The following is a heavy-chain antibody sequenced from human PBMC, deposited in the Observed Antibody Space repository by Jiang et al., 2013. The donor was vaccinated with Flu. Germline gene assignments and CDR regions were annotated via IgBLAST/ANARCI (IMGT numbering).Heavy chain of an antibody. D-gene: IGHD5-12*01. V-gene: IGHV4-30-2*04. J-gene: IGHJ4*02. Sequence: PSLKSRVTISVDTSKNQFSLKVSSVTAADTAVYYCARRVVRSGDDFFDHWGQGTLVTVSS. CDR3: ARRVVRSGDDFFDH.